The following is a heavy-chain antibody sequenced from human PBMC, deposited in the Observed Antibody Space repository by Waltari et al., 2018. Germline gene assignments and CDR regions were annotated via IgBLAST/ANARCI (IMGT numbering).Heavy chain of an antibody. D-gene: IGHD6-13*01. CDR1: GGSISSYY. CDR2: IYYSGST. CDR3: ARADGSSWYNWFDP. J-gene: IGHJ5*02. V-gene: IGHV4-59*01. Sequence: QVQLQESGPGLVKPSEPLSLTCTVSGGSISSYYWSWIRQPPGKGLEWIGYIYYSGSTNYNPSLKSRVTISVDTSKNQFSLKLSSVTAADTAVYYCARADGSSWYNWFDPWGQGTLVTVSS.